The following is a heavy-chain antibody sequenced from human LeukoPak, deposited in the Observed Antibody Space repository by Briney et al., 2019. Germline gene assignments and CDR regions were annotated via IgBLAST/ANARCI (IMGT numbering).Heavy chain of an antibody. CDR2: IIPIFGTA. D-gene: IGHD3-10*01. CDR1: GGTFSSYA. CDR3: ARTHYYGSGSHFYYYYYMDV. Sequence: SVKVSCKASGGTFSSYAISWVRQAPGQGLEWMGGIIPIFGTANYAQKFQGRVTITTDESTSTAYMELSSLRSEDTAVYYCARTHYYGSGSHFYYYYYMDVWGKGTTVTVSS. J-gene: IGHJ6*03. V-gene: IGHV1-69*05.